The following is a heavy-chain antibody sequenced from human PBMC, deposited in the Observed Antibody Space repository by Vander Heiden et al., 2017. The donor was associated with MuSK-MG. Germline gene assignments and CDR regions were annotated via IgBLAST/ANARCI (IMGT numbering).Heavy chain of an antibody. CDR1: GFTFDDYA. D-gene: IGHD6-19*01. V-gene: IGHV3-9*01. J-gene: IGHJ4*02. CDR2: ITWRSGRV. Sequence: EVQLVESGGGLVQPGRSLRLSCAASGFTFDDYAMHWVRQGPGKGLEWVSGITWRSGRVDYADSVKGRFTISRDNAKNSLYLQMNSLRAEDTALYYCAKGQRSSGWSFDYWGQGTLVTVSS. CDR3: AKGQRSSGWSFDY.